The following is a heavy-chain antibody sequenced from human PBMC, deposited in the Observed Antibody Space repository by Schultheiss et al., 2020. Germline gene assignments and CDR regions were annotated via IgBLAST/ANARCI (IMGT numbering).Heavy chain of an antibody. D-gene: IGHD4-11*01. Sequence: SVKVSCKASGYTFTSYGISWVRQAPGQGLEWMGGIIPIFGTANYAQKFQGRVTITADESTSTAYMELSSLRSEDTAVYYCARSDYPESAKDYWGQGTLVTVSS. CDR3: ARSDYPESAKDY. J-gene: IGHJ4*02. CDR2: IIPIFGTA. V-gene: IGHV1-69*13. CDR1: GYTFTSYG.